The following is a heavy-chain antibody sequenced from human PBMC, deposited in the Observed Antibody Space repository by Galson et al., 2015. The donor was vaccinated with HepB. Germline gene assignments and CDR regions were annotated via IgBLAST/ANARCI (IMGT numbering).Heavy chain of an antibody. D-gene: IGHD3-3*01. J-gene: IGHJ5*02. CDR3: ATVRVVPPS. Sequence: SLRLSCAASGFMFNSYGMHWVRQAPGKGLEWVAVTSYAGNEKYYADSVKGRFTISRDNAKNTLHLQMDSLRAEDTAVYYCATVRVVPPSWGQGTLVTVSS. CDR2: TSYAGNEK. CDR1: GFMFNSYG. V-gene: IGHV3-30*03.